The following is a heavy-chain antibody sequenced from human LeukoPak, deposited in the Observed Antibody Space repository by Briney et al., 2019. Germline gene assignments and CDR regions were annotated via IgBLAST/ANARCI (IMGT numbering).Heavy chain of an antibody. V-gene: IGHV4-4*07. D-gene: IGHD3-22*01. CDR2: IYTSGST. Sequence: SETLSLTCTVSGGSISSYYWSWIRQPAGKGLEWIGRIYTSGSTNYNPSRKSRVTMSVDTSKNQFSLKLSSVTAADTAVYYCARDGYYYDSSGYYCEAFDIWGQGTMVTVSS. CDR1: GGSISSYY. J-gene: IGHJ3*02. CDR3: ARDGYYYDSSGYYCEAFDI.